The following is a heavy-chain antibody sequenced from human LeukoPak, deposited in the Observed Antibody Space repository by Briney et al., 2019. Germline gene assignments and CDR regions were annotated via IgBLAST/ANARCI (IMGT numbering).Heavy chain of an antibody. CDR3: ARGHYDILTGYYSNYFDY. D-gene: IGHD3-9*01. CDR2: INHSGST. CDR1: GGSFSGYY. V-gene: IGHV4-34*01. J-gene: IGHJ4*02. Sequence: SETLSLTCAVYGGSFSGYYWSWIRQPPGKGLKWIGEINHSGSTNYSPSLKSRVTISVDTSKNQFSLKLSSVTAADTAVYYCARGHYDILTGYYSNYFDYWGQGTLVTVSS.